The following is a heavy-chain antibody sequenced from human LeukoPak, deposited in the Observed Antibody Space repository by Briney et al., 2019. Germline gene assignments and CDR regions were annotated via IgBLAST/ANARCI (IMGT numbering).Heavy chain of an antibody. J-gene: IGHJ4*02. Sequence: PGGSLRLSCAASGFTFSSYGMHWVRQAPGKGLEWVAVIWYDGSNKYYADSVKGRFTISRDNSKNTLYLQMNSLRAEDTAVYYCARDMTMYSSSWYDFDYWGQGTLVTVSS. CDR2: IWYDGSNK. D-gene: IGHD6-13*01. CDR3: ARDMTMYSSSWYDFDY. CDR1: GFTFSSYG. V-gene: IGHV3-33*01.